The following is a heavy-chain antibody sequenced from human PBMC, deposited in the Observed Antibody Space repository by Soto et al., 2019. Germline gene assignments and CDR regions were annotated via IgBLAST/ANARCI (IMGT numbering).Heavy chain of an antibody. Sequence: QVQLVQSGAEVKTPGASVKVSCKASGYSFSDYVVHWVRQAPGQRPEWMGGVNVGNDYTFYSQRLQGRVTVTTDTSAIMVYMELRSLRPEDTAADYCATDSGVAVAYACDFWGQGTMVTVAS. CDR2: VNVGNDYT. D-gene: IGHD6-19*01. CDR1: GYSFSDYV. J-gene: IGHJ3*01. CDR3: ATDSGVAVAYACDF. V-gene: IGHV1-3*01.